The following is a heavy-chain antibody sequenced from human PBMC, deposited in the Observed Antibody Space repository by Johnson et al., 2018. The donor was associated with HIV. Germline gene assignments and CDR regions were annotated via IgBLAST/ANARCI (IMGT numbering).Heavy chain of an antibody. Sequence: VQLVESGGGLVQPGRSLRLSCAASGFTFDDYAMHWVRQAPGKGLEWVSGISWNSGSIGYADAVKGRFTIYSDSSKNTLYLQMKSLRAEDTAVYYCARDQEGFGELLWAGGAFDIWGQGTMVTVSS. V-gene: IGHV3-9*01. J-gene: IGHJ3*02. D-gene: IGHD3-10*01. CDR3: ARDQEGFGELLWAGGAFDI. CDR2: ISWNSGSI. CDR1: GFTFDDYA.